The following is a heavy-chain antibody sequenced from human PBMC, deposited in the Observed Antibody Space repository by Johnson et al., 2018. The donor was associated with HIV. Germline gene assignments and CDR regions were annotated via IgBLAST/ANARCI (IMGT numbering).Heavy chain of an antibody. CDR3: ARRTVVTTGAFDI. CDR2: ISYDGSNK. D-gene: IGHD4-23*01. CDR1: GFTFSSYG. J-gene: IGHJ3*02. Sequence: QVQLVESGGGVVQPGGSLRLSCAASGFTFSSYGMHWVRQAPGKGLEWVAVISYDGSNKYYADSVKGRFTISRDNAKNSLYLQMNSLRAEDTAVYYCARRTVVTTGAFDIWGQGTMVTVSS. V-gene: IGHV3-33*05.